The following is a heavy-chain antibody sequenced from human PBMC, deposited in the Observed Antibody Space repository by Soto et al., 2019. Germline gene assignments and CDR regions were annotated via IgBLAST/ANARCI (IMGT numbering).Heavy chain of an antibody. CDR3: ARDQGITTLGVYSMYYYGMDV. V-gene: IGHV1-18*01. D-gene: IGHD3-3*01. Sequence: QVQLVQSGAEVKKPGASVKVSCKASGYTFTRSGISWVRQAPGQGLEWLGWINPDNGNTNYAQHLQGRVSLTTDTSTSTALMDRRSLDSDDTAVYYCARDQGITTLGVYSMYYYGMDVWGQGTTVTVS. J-gene: IGHJ6*02. CDR1: GYTFTRSG. CDR2: INPDNGNT.